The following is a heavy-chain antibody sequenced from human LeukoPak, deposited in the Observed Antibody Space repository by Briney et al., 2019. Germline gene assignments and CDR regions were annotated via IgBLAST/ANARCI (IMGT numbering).Heavy chain of an antibody. CDR1: GGSFSGYY. CDR3: AREGTESSSWGFDY. V-gene: IGHV4-34*01. D-gene: IGHD6-6*01. J-gene: IGHJ4*02. CDR2: INHSGNT. Sequence: SETLSLTCAVYGGSFSGYYWSWIRQPPGKGLEWIGEINHSGNTNYNPSLKSRVTISVDTSKNQFSLKLSSVTAADTAVYYCAREGTESSSWGFDYWGQGTLVTVSS.